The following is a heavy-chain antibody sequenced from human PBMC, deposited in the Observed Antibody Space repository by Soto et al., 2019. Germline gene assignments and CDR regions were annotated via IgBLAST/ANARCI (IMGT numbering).Heavy chain of an antibody. D-gene: IGHD4-17*01. CDR3: ARPFGDYGDYAWSLRY. V-gene: IGHV1-18*01. Sequence: QVQLVQSGAEVKKPGASVKVSCKASGYTFSGYAMGWVRQAPGQGLEWMGWISAYNGNTDYARKFQGRVTMTTDTSTSTAYMELRSLTSDDTAVYYCARPFGDYGDYAWSLRYWGQGTLVTVSS. CDR1: GYTFSGYA. CDR2: ISAYNGNT. J-gene: IGHJ4*02.